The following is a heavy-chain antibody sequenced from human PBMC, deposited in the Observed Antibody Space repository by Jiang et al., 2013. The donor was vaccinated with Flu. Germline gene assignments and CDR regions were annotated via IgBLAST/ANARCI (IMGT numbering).Heavy chain of an antibody. CDR1: GGTFNKYA. J-gene: IGHJ6*03. D-gene: IGHD3-3*01. CDR3: AREERDTIFPYYMDV. CDR2: IIPNFATT. V-gene: IGHV1-69*01. Sequence: GAEVKKPGSSVKVSCKVSGGTFNKYAFSWVRQAPGQGLEWMGGIIPNFATTNYAQKFQARITITADESTSTAYMELSSLRSEDTAVYYCAREERDTIFPYYMDVWGKGTTVTVSS.